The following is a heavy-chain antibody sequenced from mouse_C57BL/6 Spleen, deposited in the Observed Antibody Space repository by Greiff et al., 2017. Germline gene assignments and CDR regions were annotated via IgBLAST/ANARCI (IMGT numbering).Heavy chain of an antibody. V-gene: IGHV5-4*01. J-gene: IGHJ3*01. Sequence: DVQLVESGGGLVKPGGSLKLSCAASGFTFSSYAMSWVRQTPEKRLEWVATISDGGSYTYYPDNVKGRFTISRDNAKNNLYLQMSHLKSEDTAMYYCAREGGNYGFAYWGQGTLVTVSA. D-gene: IGHD2-1*01. CDR2: ISDGGSYT. CDR1: GFTFSSYA. CDR3: AREGGNYGFAY.